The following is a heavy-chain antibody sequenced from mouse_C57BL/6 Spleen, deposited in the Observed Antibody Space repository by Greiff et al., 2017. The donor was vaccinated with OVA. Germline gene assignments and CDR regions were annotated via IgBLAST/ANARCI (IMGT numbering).Heavy chain of an antibody. CDR1: GYTFTSYW. Sequence: QVQLQQSGAELVMPGASVKLSCKASGYTFTSYWMHWVKQRPGQGLEWIGEIDPSDSYTNYNQKFKGKSTLTVDKSSSTAYMQLSSLTSEDSAVYYCARKDYQGAMDYWGQGTSVTVSS. V-gene: IGHV1-69*01. J-gene: IGHJ4*01. D-gene: IGHD2-4*01. CDR3: ARKDYQGAMDY. CDR2: IDPSDSYT.